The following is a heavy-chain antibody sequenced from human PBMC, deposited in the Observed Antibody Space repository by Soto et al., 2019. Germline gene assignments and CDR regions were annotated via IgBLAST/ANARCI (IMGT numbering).Heavy chain of an antibody. D-gene: IGHD3-3*01. J-gene: IGHJ5*02. Sequence: GASVKVSCKASGYTFTSYGISWVRQAPGQGLEWMGWISAYNGNTNYAQKLQGRVTMTTDTSTSTAYMELRSLRSDDTAVYYCARVVVPDYTYDFWSGYSNWFDPWGQGTLVTVSS. CDR3: ARVVVPDYTYDFWSGYSNWFDP. CDR2: ISAYNGNT. V-gene: IGHV1-18*01. CDR1: GYTFTSYG.